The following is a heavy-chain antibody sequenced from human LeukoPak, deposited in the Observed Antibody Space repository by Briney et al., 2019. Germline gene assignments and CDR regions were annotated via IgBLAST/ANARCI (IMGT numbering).Heavy chain of an antibody. V-gene: IGHV4-61*02. CDR1: GGSISSGNYY. Sequence: SQTLSLTCTVSGGSISSGNYYWSWIRQPAGKGLEWIGRIYTSGSTNYNPSLKTRVTISVDTSKNQFSLKLSSVTAADTAVYYCARDSPLRVANWFDPWGQGTLVTVSS. CDR2: IYTSGST. CDR3: ARDSPLRVANWFDP. J-gene: IGHJ5*02. D-gene: IGHD3-16*01.